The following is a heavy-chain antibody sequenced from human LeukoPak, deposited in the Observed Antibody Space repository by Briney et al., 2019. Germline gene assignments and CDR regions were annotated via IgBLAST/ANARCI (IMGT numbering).Heavy chain of an antibody. Sequence: GGSLRLSCAASGFTFSDYYMSWIRQAPGKGLEWVSYIGRGGTLIHYANSVKGRFTISRDNAKNSLYLQMNSLRAEDTAVYYCARDAYNYGWFDPWGQGTLVTVSS. CDR2: IGRGGTLI. CDR3: ARDAYNYGWFDP. J-gene: IGHJ5*02. D-gene: IGHD5-24*01. V-gene: IGHV3-11*01. CDR1: GFTFSDYY.